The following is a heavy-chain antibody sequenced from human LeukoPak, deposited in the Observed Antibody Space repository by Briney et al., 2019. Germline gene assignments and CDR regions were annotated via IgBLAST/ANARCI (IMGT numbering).Heavy chain of an antibody. Sequence: ASVKVSCKASGYTFTSYDINWVRQATGQGLGWMGRMNPNSGNTGHAQKFQGRVTMTRNTSISTAYMELSSLRSEDTAVYYCARVGLNYMDVWGQGTTVTVSS. CDR1: GYTFTSYD. V-gene: IGHV1-8*01. CDR2: MNPNSGNT. J-gene: IGHJ6*02. D-gene: IGHD1-7*01. CDR3: ARVGLNYMDV.